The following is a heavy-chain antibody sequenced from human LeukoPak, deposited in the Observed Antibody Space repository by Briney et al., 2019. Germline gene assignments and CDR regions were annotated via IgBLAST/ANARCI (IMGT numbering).Heavy chain of an antibody. V-gene: IGHV1-24*01. Sequence: ASVKVSCKVSGYTLTELSMHWVRQAPGKGLEWMGGFDPEDGETIYAQKFQGRVTMTEDTSTGTAYMELSSLRSEDTAVYYCATVRGELLADGAFDIWGQGTMVTVSS. CDR2: FDPEDGET. CDR3: ATVRGELLADGAFDI. J-gene: IGHJ3*02. D-gene: IGHD1-26*01. CDR1: GYTLTELS.